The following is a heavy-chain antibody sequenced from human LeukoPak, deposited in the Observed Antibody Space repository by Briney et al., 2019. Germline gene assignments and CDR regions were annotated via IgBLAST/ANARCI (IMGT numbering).Heavy chain of an antibody. J-gene: IGHJ4*02. D-gene: IGHD6-19*01. V-gene: IGHV3-7*01. CDR1: GFTFSSYW. Sequence: GSLRXSCAASGFTFSSYWINWVRQAPGKGLEWVANIKQDGSEKYYVDSVKGGFTISRENAKKEMYRQMSSRRGEEEAVYYCARLQRAVTGTLWGQGTLVIVSS. CDR3: ARLQRAVTGTL. CDR2: IKQDGSEK.